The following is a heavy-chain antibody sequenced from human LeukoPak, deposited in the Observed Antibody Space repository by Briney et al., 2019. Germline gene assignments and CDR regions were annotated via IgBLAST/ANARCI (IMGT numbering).Heavy chain of an antibody. D-gene: IGHD6-13*01. V-gene: IGHV3-48*01. CDR1: GFTFSSYS. CDR3: ARDYSASSTWYYFDY. Sequence: GGSLRLSCAASGFTFSSYSMNWVRQAPGKGLEWVSYISGSSSTICYADSVRGRFTISRDNAKNSLYLQMHSLRAEDTAVYYCARDYSASSTWYYFDYWGQGILVTVSS. CDR2: ISGSSSTI. J-gene: IGHJ4*02.